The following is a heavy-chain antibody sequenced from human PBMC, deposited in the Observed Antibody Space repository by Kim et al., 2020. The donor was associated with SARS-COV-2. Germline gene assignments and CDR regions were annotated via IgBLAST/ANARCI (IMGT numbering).Heavy chain of an antibody. V-gene: IGHV3-23*01. J-gene: IGHJ4*02. Sequence: GCAKGRLTNSRDNSKNTLYLQMNSLRAEDTAVYYCAKEPYVSGSMRYFDYWGQGTLVTVSS. D-gene: IGHD6-19*01. CDR3: AKEPYVSGSMRYFDY.